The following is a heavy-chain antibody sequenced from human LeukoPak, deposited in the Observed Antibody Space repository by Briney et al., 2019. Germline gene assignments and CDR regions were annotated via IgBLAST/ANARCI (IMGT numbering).Heavy chain of an antibody. CDR3: PRDGVYYMDV. J-gene: IGHJ6*03. CDR2: IGGRTSIT. CDR1: GFTFSDYN. V-gene: IGHV3-48*02. D-gene: IGHD3-10*01. Sequence: GGSLRLSCAASGFTFSDYNMNWVRQTPGQGLEWLSHIGGRTSITDYADSVKGRFTISRDNAKNSLYLQMNGLRDEDTAIYYCPRDGVYYMDVWGKGTTVTVSS.